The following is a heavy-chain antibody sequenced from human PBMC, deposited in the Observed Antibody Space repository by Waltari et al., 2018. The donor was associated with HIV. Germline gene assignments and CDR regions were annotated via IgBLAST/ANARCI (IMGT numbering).Heavy chain of an antibody. D-gene: IGHD3-10*01. CDR2: ISTGGST. Sequence: EVHLVETGGALIQPGGSVSLSCAASGFTVSSSYMGWVRQAPGKGLDCVSLISTGGSTFYADSVKGRFTISRDDSKNTLSLQMNSLRAEDTAVYYCARAELRRGGMDVWGQGTTVSVSS. J-gene: IGHJ6*02. CDR1: GFTVSSSY. V-gene: IGHV3-53*02. CDR3: ARAELRRGGMDV.